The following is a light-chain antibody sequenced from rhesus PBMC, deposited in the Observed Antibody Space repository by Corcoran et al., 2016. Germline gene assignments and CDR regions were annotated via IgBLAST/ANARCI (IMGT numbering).Light chain of an antibody. CDR2: RAS. Sequence: DIQMTQSPSSLSASVGDRVTITCRASQGISNWLAWYQQKPGKAPKLLIYRASTLKTRVPSRFSGSGSGTDFTLTNSSLQPEDIATYYCQQHDNSPRTFGQGTKVEIK. CDR3: QQHDNSPRT. CDR1: QGISNW. V-gene: IGKV1-69*01. J-gene: IGKJ1*01.